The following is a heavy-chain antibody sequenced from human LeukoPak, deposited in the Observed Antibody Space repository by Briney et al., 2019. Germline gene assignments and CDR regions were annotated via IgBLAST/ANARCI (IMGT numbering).Heavy chain of an antibody. J-gene: IGHJ4*02. CDR1: GGSISSSSYY. V-gene: IGHV4-30-2*01. CDR2: IYHSGST. CDR3: ARVIGNIPYYFDY. Sequence: KPSETLSLTCTVSGGSISSSSYYWGWIRQPPGKGPEWIGYIYHSGSTYYNPSLKSRVTISVDRSKNQFSLKLSSVTAADTAVYYCARVIGNIPYYFDYWGQGTLVTVSS. D-gene: IGHD3-22*01.